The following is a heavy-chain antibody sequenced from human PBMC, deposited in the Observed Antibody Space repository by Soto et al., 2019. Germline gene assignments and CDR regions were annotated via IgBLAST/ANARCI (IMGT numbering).Heavy chain of an antibody. D-gene: IGHD2-15*01. CDR1: GGSISSSSYY. CDR3: ARLGYRDAFDI. CDR2: IYYSGST. Sequence: SETRSLTCTVSGGSISSSSYYGGGIRQPPGKGLEWIGSIYYSGSTYYNPSLKSRVTISVDTSKNQFSLKLSSVTAADTAVYYCARLGYRDAFDIWGQGTMVTVSS. V-gene: IGHV4-39*01. J-gene: IGHJ3*02.